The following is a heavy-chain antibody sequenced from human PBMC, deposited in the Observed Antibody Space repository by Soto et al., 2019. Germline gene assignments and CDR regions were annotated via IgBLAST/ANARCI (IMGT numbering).Heavy chain of an antibody. J-gene: IGHJ4*02. D-gene: IGHD1-26*01. CDR2: FNSDGSST. CDR3: SRVGGSTWH. CDR1: GFTFSSYW. Sequence: PGGSLSLSCAASGFTFSSYWMHWVLRATGKRLVWVSRFNSDGSSTNYADFVQGRVTISRDNAKNPLSLQLNSLRVEDTAVYYCSRVGGSTWHWGQGTLVTVSS. V-gene: IGHV3-74*01.